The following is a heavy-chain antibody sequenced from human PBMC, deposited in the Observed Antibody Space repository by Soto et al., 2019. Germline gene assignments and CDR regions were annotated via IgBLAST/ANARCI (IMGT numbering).Heavy chain of an antibody. CDR1: GFTFSSYA. D-gene: IGHD3-10*01. J-gene: IGHJ5*02. CDR2: ISGSGGST. CDR3: AKGNLWFGEPSNWFDP. Sequence: EVQLLESGGGLVQPGGSLRLSCAASGFTFSSYAMSWVRQAPGKGLEWVSAISGSGGSTYYADSVKGRFTISRDNSKNTLDLQMNSLRAEDTAVYYCAKGNLWFGEPSNWFDPWGQGTLVTVSS. V-gene: IGHV3-23*01.